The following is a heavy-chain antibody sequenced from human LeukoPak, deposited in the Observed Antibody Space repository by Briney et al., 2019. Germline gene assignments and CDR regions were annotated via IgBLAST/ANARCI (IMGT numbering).Heavy chain of an antibody. CDR3: AKGGGGVLAS. V-gene: IGHV4-59*12. CDR2: IYYSGST. D-gene: IGHD3-16*01. J-gene: IGHJ4*02. Sequence: ETLFLTCTVSGGPISSYYWSWIRQPPGKGLEWIGYIYYSGSTNYNPSLKSRVTISVDTSKNQFSLKLSSVTAADTAVYYCAKGGGGVLASWGQGTLVTVSS. CDR1: GGPISSYY.